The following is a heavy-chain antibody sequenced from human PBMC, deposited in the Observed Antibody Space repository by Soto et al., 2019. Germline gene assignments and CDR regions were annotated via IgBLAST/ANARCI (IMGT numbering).Heavy chain of an antibody. CDR2: IYPGDSDT. Sequence: PGESLKISCQGSGYRFSSYWIAWVRQMPGKGLEWMGIIYPGDSDTIYSPSFQGQVTFSVDKSTSTAYLQWSSLKASDTAMYSCARQGSNGAYYYYGMDVWGQGTTVTVSS. CDR3: ARQGSNGAYYYYGMDV. CDR1: GYRFSSYW. D-gene: IGHD2-8*01. J-gene: IGHJ6*02. V-gene: IGHV5-51*01.